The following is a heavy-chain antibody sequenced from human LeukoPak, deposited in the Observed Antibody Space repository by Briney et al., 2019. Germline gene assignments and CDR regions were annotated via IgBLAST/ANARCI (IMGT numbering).Heavy chain of an antibody. V-gene: IGHV3-15*01. CDR3: TTDPAALWENWFDP. Sequence: GGSLRLSCAASGFTFSNAWMSWVRQAPGKGLEWVGRIKSKTDGGTTDYAAPVKGRFTISRDDSKNTLYLQMNSLKTEDTAVYYCTTDPAALWENWFDPWGQGTPVTVSS. D-gene: IGHD2-2*01. J-gene: IGHJ5*02. CDR2: IKSKTDGGTT. CDR1: GFTFSNAW.